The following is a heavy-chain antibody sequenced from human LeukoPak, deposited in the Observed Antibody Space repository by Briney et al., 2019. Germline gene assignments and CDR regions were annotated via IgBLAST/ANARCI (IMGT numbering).Heavy chain of an antibody. D-gene: IGHD5-24*01. J-gene: IGHJ3*02. V-gene: IGHV1-69*04. CDR3: ARIMATINDAFDI. Sequence: SVNVSFKASGGTFSSYAISWVRQAPGQGLEWMGRIIPILGIANYAQKFQGRVTITADKSTSTAYMELSSLRSEDTAVYYCARIMATINDAFDIWGQGTMVTVSS. CDR1: GGTFSSYA. CDR2: IIPILGIA.